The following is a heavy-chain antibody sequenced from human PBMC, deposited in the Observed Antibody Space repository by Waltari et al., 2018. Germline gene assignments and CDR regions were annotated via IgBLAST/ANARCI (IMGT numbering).Heavy chain of an antibody. J-gene: IGHJ4*02. CDR1: GFTFSTFW. D-gene: IGHD3-16*01. CDR3: ARDHPGDPVSDY. Sequence: EVQLVESGGGLVHPGGSLRLSCEAPGFTFSTFWLPGSRQVPGKGLVWVSRIKSDGSATSYADSVKGRFTISRDNAKNTVYLQMNSLRVEDTAVYHCARDHPGDPVSDYWGQGTLVTVSS. CDR2: IKSDGSAT. V-gene: IGHV3-74*01.